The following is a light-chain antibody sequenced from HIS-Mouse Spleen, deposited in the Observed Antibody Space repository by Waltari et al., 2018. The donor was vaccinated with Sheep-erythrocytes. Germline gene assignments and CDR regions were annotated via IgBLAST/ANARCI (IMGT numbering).Light chain of an antibody. CDR1: QSISSY. Sequence: DIQMTQSPSSLSASVGDRVTITCRASQSISSYLNWYQQKPGKAPKLLIYAASSLQSGVPSRFSGSGSGTEFTLTISSLQPEDFATYYGQQSYSTPPTFGGGTKVAIK. CDR2: AAS. CDR3: QQSYSTPPT. J-gene: IGKJ4*01. V-gene: IGKV1-39*01.